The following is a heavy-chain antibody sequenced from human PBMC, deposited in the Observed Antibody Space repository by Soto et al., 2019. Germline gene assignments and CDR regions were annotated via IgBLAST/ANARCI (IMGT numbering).Heavy chain of an antibody. CDR1: GFTFSSYG. Sequence: HPGGSLRLSCAASGFTFSSYGMHWVRQAPGKGLEWVAVISYDGSNKYYADSVKGRFTISRDNSKNTLYLQMNSLRAEDTAVYYCAKDHRYRAHYYDSSGYYPDYWGQGTLVTVSS. CDR2: ISYDGSNK. J-gene: IGHJ4*02. D-gene: IGHD3-22*01. CDR3: AKDHRYRAHYYDSSGYYPDY. V-gene: IGHV3-30*18.